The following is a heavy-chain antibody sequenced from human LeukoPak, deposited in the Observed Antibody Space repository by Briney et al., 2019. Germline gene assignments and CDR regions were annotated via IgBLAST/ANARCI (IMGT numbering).Heavy chain of an antibody. Sequence: PSETLSLTCVVYGGSLSGYDWSWIRQPPGKGLEWIGEINHSGSTNYNPSLKSRVTISVDTSKNQFSLKLSSVTAADTAVYYCAREGSSWYYGYWGQGTLVTVSS. J-gene: IGHJ4*02. V-gene: IGHV4-34*01. CDR1: GGSLSGYD. D-gene: IGHD6-13*01. CDR2: INHSGST. CDR3: AREGSSWYYGY.